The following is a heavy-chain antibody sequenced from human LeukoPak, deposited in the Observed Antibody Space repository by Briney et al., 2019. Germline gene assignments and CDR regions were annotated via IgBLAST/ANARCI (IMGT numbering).Heavy chain of an antibody. CDR3: ARIPVRPVVVPAAIVVEVRQDAFDI. D-gene: IGHD2-2*01. CDR2: IYTSGST. J-gene: IGHJ3*02. Sequence: PSETLSLTCAVYGGSFSGYYWSWIRQPPGKGLEWIGYIYTSGSTNYDPSLKSRVTISVDTSKNQFSLKLSSVTAADTAVYYCARIPVRPVVVPAAIVVEVRQDAFDIWGQGTMVTVSS. CDR1: GGSFSGYY. V-gene: IGHV4-34*01.